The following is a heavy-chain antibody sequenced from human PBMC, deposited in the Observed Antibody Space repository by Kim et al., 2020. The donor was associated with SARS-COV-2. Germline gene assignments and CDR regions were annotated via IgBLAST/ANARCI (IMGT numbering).Heavy chain of an antibody. Sequence: KFQGRVTMTRDTSTSTVYMELGSLRSEDTAVYYCARDGRYCSSTSCSALDVWGQGTTVTVSS. CDR3: ARDGRYCSSTSCSALDV. J-gene: IGHJ6*02. V-gene: IGHV1-46*01. D-gene: IGHD2-2*01.